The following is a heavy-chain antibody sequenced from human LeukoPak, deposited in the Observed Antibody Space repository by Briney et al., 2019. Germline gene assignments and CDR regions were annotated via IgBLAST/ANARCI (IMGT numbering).Heavy chain of an antibody. CDR2: MYHSGST. J-gene: IGHJ4*02. CDR1: GGSISSGGYY. V-gene: IGHV4-30-2*01. D-gene: IGHD3-10*01. CDR3: ARGRGSGSYPDY. Sequence: PSETLSLTCTVSGGSISSGGYYWSWIRQPPGKGLEWIGYMYHSGSTYYNPSLKSRVTISVDTSKNQFSLKLSSVTAADTAVYYCARGRGSGSYPDYWGQGTLVTVSS.